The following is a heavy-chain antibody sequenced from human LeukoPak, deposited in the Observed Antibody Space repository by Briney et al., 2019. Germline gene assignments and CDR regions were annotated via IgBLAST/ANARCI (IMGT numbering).Heavy chain of an antibody. Sequence: GASVKVSCKASGYTFTIYGISWVRQAPGQGLEWMGWSSAYNGNTNYAQKLQGRVTMTTDTSTSTAYMELRSLRSDDTAVYYCARDQDTAMGFRGRTRSFDPWGQGTLVTVSS. J-gene: IGHJ5*02. CDR3: ARDQDTAMGFRGRTRSFDP. V-gene: IGHV1-18*04. CDR2: SSAYNGNT. D-gene: IGHD5-18*01. CDR1: GYTFTIYG.